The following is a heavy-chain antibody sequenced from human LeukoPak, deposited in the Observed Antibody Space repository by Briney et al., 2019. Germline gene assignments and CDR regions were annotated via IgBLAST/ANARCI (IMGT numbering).Heavy chain of an antibody. J-gene: IGHJ4*02. CDR2: ISSDGSEE. CDR3: AKGDSGFYFYFDY. D-gene: IGHD3-22*01. CDR1: EFTFSIYG. V-gene: IGHV3-30*18. Sequence: GGSLRLSCAASEFTFSIYGMHWVRQAPGKGLELVAGISSDGSEEYYADSVEGRFTISRDNPKNTLYLEMNSLRAEDTAVYYCAKGDSGFYFYFDYWGQGTLVTVSS.